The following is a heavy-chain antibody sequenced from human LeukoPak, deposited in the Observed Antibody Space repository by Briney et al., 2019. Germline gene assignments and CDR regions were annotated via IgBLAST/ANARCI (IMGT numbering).Heavy chain of an antibody. CDR2: ISSDGSSA. Sequence: GGSLRLSCAASGITFSNYWMHWVRQAPGKGLVWVSRISSDGSSANYADSVKGRFTISRDNAKNTLYLQMNSLRAEDTAVYYCAKGGGKVQDYWGQGTLVTVSS. V-gene: IGHV3-74*01. CDR1: GITFSNYW. J-gene: IGHJ4*02. D-gene: IGHD4-23*01. CDR3: AKGGGKVQDY.